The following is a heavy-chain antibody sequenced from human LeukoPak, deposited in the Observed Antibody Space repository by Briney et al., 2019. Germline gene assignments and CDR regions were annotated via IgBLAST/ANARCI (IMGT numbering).Heavy chain of an antibody. J-gene: IGHJ4*02. CDR3: ARVSPGY. CDR2: IIHSGSS. V-gene: IGHV4-34*12. Sequence: SETLSLTCAVYGGSFSDYSCTWIRQSPGKALEWIGEIIHSGSSHYNPSLKSRVTISVDTSKNQFSPKLTSVTAADTAVYFCARVSPGYWVQGTLVTVSS. CDR1: GGSFSDYS.